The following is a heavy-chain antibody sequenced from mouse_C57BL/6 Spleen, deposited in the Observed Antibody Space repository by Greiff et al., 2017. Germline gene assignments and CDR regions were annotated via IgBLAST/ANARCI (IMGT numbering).Heavy chain of an antibody. D-gene: IGHD1-1*01. CDR2: ISYDGSN. CDR3: ARETDYYGSSY. CDR1: GYSITSGYY. V-gene: IGHV3-6*01. J-gene: IGHJ2*01. Sequence: EVKLQQSGPGLVKPSQSLSLTCSVTGYSITSGYYWNWIRQFPGNKLEWMGYISYDGSNNYNPSLKNRISITRDTSKNQFFLKLNSVTTEDTATYYCARETDYYGSSYWGQGTTLKSPQ.